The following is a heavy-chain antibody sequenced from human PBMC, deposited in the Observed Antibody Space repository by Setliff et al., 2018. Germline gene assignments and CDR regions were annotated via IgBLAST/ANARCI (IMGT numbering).Heavy chain of an antibody. J-gene: IGHJ4*02. CDR3: ARHLLVQGTYHFDY. D-gene: IGHD3-10*01. Sequence: SETLSLTCTVYGGSFSDYYWGWIRQSPGKRPEWIAEINQSGNTNYNPSLNSRVTLSVDTTKNQFSLKLTSMTAADTAVYFCARHLLVQGTYHFDYWGQGSPVTVSS. CDR2: INQSGNT. V-gene: IGHV4-34*01. CDR1: GGSFSDYY.